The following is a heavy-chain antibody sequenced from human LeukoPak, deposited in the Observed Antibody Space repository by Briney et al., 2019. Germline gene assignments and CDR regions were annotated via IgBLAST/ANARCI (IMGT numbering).Heavy chain of an antibody. D-gene: IGHD2-2*01. Sequence: GGSVRLSCAASGFTFSSYAMSWVRQAPGKGLEWVSAISCSGGSTYYAGSVKGRFTISRDNSKNTLYLQMNSLRAEDTAVYYCAKDGGGIVVVPAAIHFDYWGQGTLVTVSS. CDR3: AKDGGGIVVVPAAIHFDY. CDR2: ISCSGGST. CDR1: GFTFSSYA. J-gene: IGHJ4*02. V-gene: IGHV3-23*01.